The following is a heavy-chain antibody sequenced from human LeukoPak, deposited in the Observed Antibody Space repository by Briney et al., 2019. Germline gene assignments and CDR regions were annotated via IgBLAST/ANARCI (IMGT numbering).Heavy chain of an antibody. Sequence: ASVKVSCKASGYTFTGYYMHWVRQAPGQGLAWMGWINPNSGGTNYAQKFQGRVTMTRDTSISTAYMELSRLRSDDTAVYYCARGLPVDTAMEDYYYYGMDVWGQGTTVTVSS. J-gene: IGHJ6*02. D-gene: IGHD5-18*01. CDR1: GYTFTGYY. CDR2: INPNSGGT. V-gene: IGHV1-2*02. CDR3: ARGLPVDTAMEDYYYYGMDV.